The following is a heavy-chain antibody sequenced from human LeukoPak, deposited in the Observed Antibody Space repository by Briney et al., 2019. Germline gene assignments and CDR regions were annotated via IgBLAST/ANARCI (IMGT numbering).Heavy chain of an antibody. CDR3: ARIYCSGGSCYSDY. V-gene: IGHV3-66*01. Sequence: GGSLRLSCAASGFTVISNYMSWVRQAPGKGLEWVSVIYSGGVTYYADSVKGRFTISRDNSKNTLYLQMNSLRAEDTAVYYCARIYCSGGSCYSDYWGQGTLVTVSS. D-gene: IGHD2-15*01. CDR2: IYSGGVT. J-gene: IGHJ4*02. CDR1: GFTVISNY.